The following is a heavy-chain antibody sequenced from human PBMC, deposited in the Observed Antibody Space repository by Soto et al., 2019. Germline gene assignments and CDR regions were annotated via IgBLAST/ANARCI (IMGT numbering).Heavy chain of an antibody. CDR2: IYHAGSP. CDR1: GGSISSSSW. Sequence: HLQESGPGLVKPSGTLSLTCDVSGGSISSSSWWTWVRQSPGTGLEWIGEIYHAGSPNYNPSFQSRVTILADKSKNHLSLILTSVTAADTVIYYCARGLSFRGDFDVWGQGTTVTVSS. D-gene: IGHD2-21*02. CDR3: ARGLSFRGDFDV. J-gene: IGHJ3*01. V-gene: IGHV4-4*02.